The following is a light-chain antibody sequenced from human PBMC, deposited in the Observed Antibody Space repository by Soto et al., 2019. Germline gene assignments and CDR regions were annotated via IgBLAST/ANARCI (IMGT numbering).Light chain of an antibody. J-gene: IGKJ1*01. CDR1: QGIGSY. V-gene: IGKV1-8*01. Sequence: AIRMTPSPSSFSASTVDRVTITCRASQGIGSYLAWFQQKPGQAPKLLIYAASTLQSGVPSRFSGSGSGTDFTLTISCLQSEDFATYYCQQFHSYPRTFGQGTKVDIK. CDR3: QQFHSYPRT. CDR2: AAS.